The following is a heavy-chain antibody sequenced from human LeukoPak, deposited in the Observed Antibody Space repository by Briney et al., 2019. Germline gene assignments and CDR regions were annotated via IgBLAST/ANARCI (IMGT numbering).Heavy chain of an antibody. J-gene: IGHJ4*02. CDR2: IYYSGST. CDR1: GGSISSYY. V-gene: IGHV4-59*12. D-gene: IGHD6-19*01. Sequence: SETLSLTCTVSGGSISSYYWSWLRQPPGKGLEWIGYIYYSGSTNYNPSLKSRVTISLDTSKNQFSLKLSSVTAADTAVYYCASGIDSSGRYFDYWGQGTLVTVSS. CDR3: ASGIDSSGRYFDY.